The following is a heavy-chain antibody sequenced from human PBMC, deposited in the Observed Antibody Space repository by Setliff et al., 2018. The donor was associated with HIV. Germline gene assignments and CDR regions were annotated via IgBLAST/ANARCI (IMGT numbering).Heavy chain of an antibody. CDR3: AIHFDTSGHYSPIDS. CDR2: ISSSGSFI. Sequence: PGGSLRLSCAASGFIFSRYSMTWVRQAPGKGLEWVSSISSSGSFIYYADSVKGRFTISRDNAKNSLSLQMSSLRAEDTAVYYCAIHFDTSGHYSPIDSWGQGTLVTVSS. J-gene: IGHJ4*02. V-gene: IGHV3-21*01. D-gene: IGHD3-22*01. CDR1: GFIFSRYS.